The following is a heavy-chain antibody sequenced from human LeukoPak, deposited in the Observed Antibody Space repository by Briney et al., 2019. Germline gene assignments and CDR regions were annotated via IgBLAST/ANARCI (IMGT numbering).Heavy chain of an antibody. D-gene: IGHD3-3*01. J-gene: IGHJ4*02. CDR2: VHLDGRT. V-gene: IGHV4-4*02. Sequence: PSETLSLTCGVSGGSISSTNWWTWIRQPPGKGLEWIGEVHLDGRTNYNPSLESRLTMSVDLSENHISLKLTSMTAADTAVYSCAREGGFYRPLDYTGQGTLVTVSS. CDR3: AREGGFYRPLDY. CDR1: GGSISSTNW.